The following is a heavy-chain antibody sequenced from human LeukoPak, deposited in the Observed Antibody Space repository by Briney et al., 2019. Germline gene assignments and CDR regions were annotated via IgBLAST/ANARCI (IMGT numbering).Heavy chain of an antibody. Sequence: PVGSLRLSCAASGFTFSSDWMSWVRQAPGKGLEWVANIKQAGSEKYYVDSVKGRFTIPRDNAKNSLYLQMNSLRAEDTAVYYCARVAEDMGSGSYYNGQLDYWGQGTLVTVSS. J-gene: IGHJ4*02. V-gene: IGHV3-7*01. CDR3: ARVAEDMGSGSYYNGQLDY. D-gene: IGHD3-10*01. CDR2: IKQAGSEK. CDR1: GFTFSSDW.